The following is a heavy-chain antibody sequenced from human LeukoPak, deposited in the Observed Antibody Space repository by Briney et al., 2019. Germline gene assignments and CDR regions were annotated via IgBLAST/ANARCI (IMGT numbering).Heavy chain of an antibody. CDR3: ARGIRGSGYYYGPGYWYFDL. CDR2: INHSGST. V-gene: IGHV4-34*01. CDR1: GGSFSGYY. D-gene: IGHD3-22*01. J-gene: IGHJ2*01. Sequence: SETLSLTCAVYGGSFSGYYWRWIRQPPGKGLEWVGEINHSGSTNYNPSLKSRVTISVDTSKNQFSLKLSSVTAADTAVYYCARGIRGSGYYYGPGYWYFDLWGRGTLVTVSS.